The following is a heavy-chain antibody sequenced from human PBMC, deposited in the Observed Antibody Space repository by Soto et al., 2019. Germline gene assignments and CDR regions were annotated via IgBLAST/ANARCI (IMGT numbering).Heavy chain of an antibody. V-gene: IGHV3-23*01. CDR2: ISGSGGST. CDR3: AKRSMCSGGSCYSYYYYYYMDV. D-gene: IGHD2-15*01. Sequence: RQAPGKGLEWVSAISGSGGSTYYADSVKGRFTISRDNSKNTLYLQMNSLRAEDTAVYYCAKRSMCSGGSCYSYYYYYYMDVWGKGTTVTVSS. J-gene: IGHJ6*03.